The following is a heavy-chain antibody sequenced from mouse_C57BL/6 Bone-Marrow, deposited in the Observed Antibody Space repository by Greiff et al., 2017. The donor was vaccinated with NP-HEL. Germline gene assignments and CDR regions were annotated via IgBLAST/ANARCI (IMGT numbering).Heavy chain of an antibody. CDR3: ARSPGYSWFAY. Sequence: EVMLVESGGGLVQPGGSRKLSCAASGFTFSSFGMHWVRQAPEKGLEWVAYISSGSSTFYYADTVKGRFTISRDNPKNTLCLQMTSLRSEDTAMYYCARSPGYSWFAYWGQGTLVTVSA. D-gene: IGHD1-1*01. CDR1: GFTFSSFG. J-gene: IGHJ3*01. V-gene: IGHV5-17*02. CDR2: ISSGSSTF.